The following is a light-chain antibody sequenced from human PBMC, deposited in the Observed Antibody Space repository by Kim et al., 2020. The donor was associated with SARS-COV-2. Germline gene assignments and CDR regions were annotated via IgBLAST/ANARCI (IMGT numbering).Light chain of an antibody. CDR1: SSNIGTNY. Sequence: GQRLNTSCSGSSSNIGTNYVYWYLQFPGTAPNLLIYMTNPRPSGVLDRFSGSTSGTSGSLAISGRRSEDEADYYCAAWDDSLAAVVFGGGTQLTVL. V-gene: IGLV1-47*01. J-gene: IGLJ2*01. CDR2: MTN. CDR3: AAWDDSLAAVV.